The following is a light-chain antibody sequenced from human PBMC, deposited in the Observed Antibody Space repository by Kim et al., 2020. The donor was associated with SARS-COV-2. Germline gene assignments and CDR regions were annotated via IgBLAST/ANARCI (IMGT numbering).Light chain of an antibody. Sequence: PVGDGVSIPCRASQSIQKWLARYQQKPGKAPKLIIYDASSLETGVPSRFSGGGSGTEFILTISSLQPDDFATYYCQQYNSYSPRTFGGGTKGDIK. CDR2: DAS. CDR1: QSIQKW. J-gene: IGKJ4*01. CDR3: QQYNSYSPRT. V-gene: IGKV1-5*01.